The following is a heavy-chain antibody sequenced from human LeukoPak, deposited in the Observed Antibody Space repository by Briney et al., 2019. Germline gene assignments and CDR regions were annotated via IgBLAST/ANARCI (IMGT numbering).Heavy chain of an antibody. Sequence: AGGSLRLSCAASGFTFSSNWMHWVRQAPGKGLEWVSSISSSSSYIYYADSVKGRFTISRDNAKNSLYLQMNSLRAEDTAIYYCTRVGYIDEGIDYWGQGTLVTVSS. CDR3: TRVGYIDEGIDY. CDR1: GFTFSSNW. D-gene: IGHD5-24*01. J-gene: IGHJ4*02. CDR2: ISSSSSYI. V-gene: IGHV3-21*06.